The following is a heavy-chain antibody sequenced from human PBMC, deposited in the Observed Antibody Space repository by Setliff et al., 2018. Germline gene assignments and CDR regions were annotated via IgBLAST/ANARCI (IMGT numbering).Heavy chain of an antibody. Sequence: SETLSLTCNVSGDSMNDNHWTWIRQPPGKGLEWIGYIHSSGRSNYNPSLKSRVSISVDTSKNQFSLRLTSVTAADTAVYYCAREYYYARSRNFDYWGQGTLVTVSS. CDR1: GDSMNDNH. CDR3: AREYYYARSRNFDY. V-gene: IGHV4-59*01. J-gene: IGHJ4*02. CDR2: IHSSGRS. D-gene: IGHD3-22*01.